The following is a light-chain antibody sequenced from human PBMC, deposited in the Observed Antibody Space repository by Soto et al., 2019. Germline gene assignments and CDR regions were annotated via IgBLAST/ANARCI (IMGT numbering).Light chain of an antibody. J-gene: IGLJ1*01. CDR1: SSNIGRNY. V-gene: IGLV1-47*01. CDR2: RNN. Sequence: QSVLPQPPSASGTPGQTVTISCSGSSSNIGRNYVYWYQQLPGTAPKLLIYRNNQRPSGVPDRFSGSKSGTSASLAISGLRSEDEADYYCAAWDDSLSGYVFGTGTKVTVL. CDR3: AAWDDSLSGYV.